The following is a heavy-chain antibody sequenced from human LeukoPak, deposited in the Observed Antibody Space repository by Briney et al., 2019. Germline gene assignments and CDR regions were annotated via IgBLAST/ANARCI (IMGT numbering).Heavy chain of an antibody. CDR1: GGSISSGDYY. CDR2: IYYSGST. CDR3: ARGGGSSWYPSLFDY. Sequence: SDTLSLTCTVSGGSISSGDYYWSWIRQPPGKGLERIGYIYYSGSTYYNPSLKSRVTISVDTSKNQFSLKLSSVTAADTAVYYCARGGGSSWYPSLFDYWGQGTLVTVSS. J-gene: IGHJ4*02. V-gene: IGHV4-30-4*02. D-gene: IGHD6-13*01.